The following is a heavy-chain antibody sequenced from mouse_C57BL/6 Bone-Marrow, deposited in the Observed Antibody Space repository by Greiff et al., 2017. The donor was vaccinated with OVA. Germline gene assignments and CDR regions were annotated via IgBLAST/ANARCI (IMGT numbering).Heavy chain of an antibody. J-gene: IGHJ3*01. Sequence: QVQLQQSGAELVRPGTSVKMSCKASGYTFTNYWIGWAKQRPGHGLEWIGDIYPGGGYTNYNEKFKGKATLTADKSSSTAYMQLNSLTSEDSAVYFCARSGYYGSSFAYWGQGTLVTVSA. D-gene: IGHD1-1*01. CDR1: GYTFTNYW. CDR2: IYPGGGYT. V-gene: IGHV1-63*01. CDR3: ARSGYYGSSFAY.